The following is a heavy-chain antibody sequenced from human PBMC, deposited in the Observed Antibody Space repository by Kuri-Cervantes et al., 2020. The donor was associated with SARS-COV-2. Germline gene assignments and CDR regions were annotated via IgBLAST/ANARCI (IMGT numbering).Heavy chain of an antibody. D-gene: IGHD3-22*01. CDR2: INPNSGGT. CDR1: GYTFTGYY. Sequence: ASVKVSCKASGYTFTGYYMHWVRQAPGQGLEWMGWINPNSGGTNYAQKFQGRVTMTRDTSISTAYMELSRLRSDDTAVYYCARLGWDTNYYDSSGYYSIDYWGQGTLVTVSS. V-gene: IGHV1-2*02. J-gene: IGHJ4*02. CDR3: ARLGWDTNYYDSSGYYSIDY.